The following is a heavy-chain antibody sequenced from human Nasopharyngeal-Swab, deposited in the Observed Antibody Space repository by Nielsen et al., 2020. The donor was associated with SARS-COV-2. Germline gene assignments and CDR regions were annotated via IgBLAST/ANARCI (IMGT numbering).Heavy chain of an antibody. CDR2: INPNSGGT. CDR3: ARDPTSVAGTGDYYYGMDV. J-gene: IGHJ6*02. Sequence: ASVKVSCKASGYTFTGYYMHWVRQAPGQGLEWMGRINPNSGGTNYAQKFQGRLTMTRDTSISTAYMELSRLGSDDTAVYYCARDPTSVAGTGDYYYGMDVWGQGTTVTVSS. CDR1: GYTFTGYY. V-gene: IGHV1-2*06. D-gene: IGHD6-19*01.